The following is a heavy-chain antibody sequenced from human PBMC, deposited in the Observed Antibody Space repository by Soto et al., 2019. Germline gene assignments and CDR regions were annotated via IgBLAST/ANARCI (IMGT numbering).Heavy chain of an antibody. J-gene: IGHJ4*02. D-gene: IGHD6-13*01. CDR3: AKEYSNSFDY. CDR2: MSAGGSNT. CDR1: GFTFSNYA. V-gene: IGHV3-23*01. Sequence: GGSLRLSCVASGFTFSNYAMNWVRQAPGKGLEWVSSMSAGGSNTDYADSVKGRFAISSDNAKNTVYLQMHSLRDEDTAVYYCAKEYSNSFDYWGQGTLVTVSS.